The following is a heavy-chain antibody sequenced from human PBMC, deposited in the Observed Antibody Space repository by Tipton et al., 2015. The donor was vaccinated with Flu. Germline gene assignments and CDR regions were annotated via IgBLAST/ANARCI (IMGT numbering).Heavy chain of an antibody. J-gene: IGHJ4*02. CDR3: ARGKHDYGLHY. CDR2: IYYSAST. CDR1: GGSISSYY. V-gene: IGHV4-59*01. Sequence: TLSLTCTVSGGSISSYYWSWIRQPPGKGLEWIGYIYYSASTNYNPSLKSRVTISVDTSKNQFSLKLSSVTAADTAVYYCARGKHDYGLHYWGQGTLVTVSS. D-gene: IGHD4-17*01.